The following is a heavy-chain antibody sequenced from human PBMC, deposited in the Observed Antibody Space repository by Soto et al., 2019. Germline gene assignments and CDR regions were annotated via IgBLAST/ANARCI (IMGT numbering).Heavy chain of an antibody. CDR2: IYYSGST. CDR1: GGSISSGGYY. J-gene: IGHJ6*02. Sequence: TSETLSLTCTVSGGSISSGGYYWSWIRQHPGKGLEWIGYIYYSGSTYYNPSLKSRVTISVDTSKNQFSLKLSSVTAADTAVYYCARPPLGRSWSIVYYYYGMDGWGQGTTVTVSS. CDR3: ARPPLGRSWSIVYYYYGMDG. D-gene: IGHD6-13*01. V-gene: IGHV4-31*03.